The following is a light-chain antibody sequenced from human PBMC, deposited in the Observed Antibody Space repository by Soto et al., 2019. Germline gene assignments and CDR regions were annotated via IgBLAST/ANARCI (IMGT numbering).Light chain of an antibody. CDR1: HSVNSH. J-gene: IGKJ5*01. V-gene: IGKV3-15*01. CDR3: KQYKNWPL. CDR2: GAS. Sequence: MMMTQSPATLSVSPGERVTLSCRTSHSVNSHVAWYQQKPGQAPRLLLYGASTRATGIQVRFSGSGFGTEFTLTISSMQSEDFAVYYCKQYKNWPLFGKGKRREIK.